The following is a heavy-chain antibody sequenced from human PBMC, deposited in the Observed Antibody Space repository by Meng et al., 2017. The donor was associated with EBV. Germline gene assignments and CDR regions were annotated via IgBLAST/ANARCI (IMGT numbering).Heavy chain of an antibody. V-gene: IGHV3-23*01. CDR3: AKSRGWDLLAWLDS. Sequence: GQLLGSGGALVQPGGSLRLSCTVSGFSFNTYGVAWVRQAPGKGPEWVAGIGGSGGIINYADSVKGRFTISTDKSKNTLFLQMNSLRVEDTAIYYCAKSRGWDLLAWLDSWGHGTLVTVSS. CDR1: GFSFNTYG. D-gene: IGHD2-15*01. J-gene: IGHJ5*01. CDR2: IGGSGGII.